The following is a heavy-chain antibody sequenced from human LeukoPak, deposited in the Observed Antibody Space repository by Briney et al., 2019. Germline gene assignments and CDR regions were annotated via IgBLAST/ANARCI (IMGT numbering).Heavy chain of an antibody. J-gene: IGHJ4*02. CDR1: GFTFSSYA. D-gene: IGHD3-22*01. CDR2: IYSGGTT. CDR3: ARSSERKYYFDY. Sequence: GRSLRLSCAASGFTFSSYAMHWVRQAPGKGLEWVSLIYSGGTTYYADSVKGRFTISRDNSKNTLYLQMNSLRAEDTAVYYCARSSERKYYFDYWGQGTLVTVSS. V-gene: IGHV3-53*01.